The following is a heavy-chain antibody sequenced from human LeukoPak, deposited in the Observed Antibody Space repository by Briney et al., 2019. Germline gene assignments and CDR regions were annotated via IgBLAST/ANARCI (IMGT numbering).Heavy chain of an antibody. D-gene: IGHD6-13*01. CDR3: ARGRIAAAGPAEYFQH. V-gene: IGHV3-30-3*01. Sequence: HPGGSLRLSCAASGFTFSSYAMHWVRQAPGKGLEWVAVISYDGSNKYYADSVKGRFTISRDNSKNTLYLQMNSLRAEDTAVYYCARGRIAAAGPAEYFQHWGQGTLVAVSS. J-gene: IGHJ1*01. CDR2: ISYDGSNK. CDR1: GFTFSSYA.